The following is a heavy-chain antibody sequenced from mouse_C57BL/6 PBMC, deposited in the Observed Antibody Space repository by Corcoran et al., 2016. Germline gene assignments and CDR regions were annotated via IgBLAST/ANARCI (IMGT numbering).Heavy chain of an antibody. CDR1: GYTFTDYY. V-gene: IGHV1-76*01. CDR3: AFYYYGSSYWYFDV. D-gene: IGHD1-1*01. Sequence: QVQLKQSGAELVRPGASVKLSCKASGYTFTDYYINWVKQRPGQGLEWIARIYPGSGNTYYNEKFKGKATLTAEKSSSTAYMQLSSLTSEDSAVYFCAFYYYGSSYWYFDVWGTGTTVTVSS. CDR2: IYPGSGNT. J-gene: IGHJ1*03.